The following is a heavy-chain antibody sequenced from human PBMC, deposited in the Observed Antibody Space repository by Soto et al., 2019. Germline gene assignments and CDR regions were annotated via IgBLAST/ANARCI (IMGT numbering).Heavy chain of an antibody. CDR2: INHSGST. CDR3: ARGPRHYYDSSGYQP. CDR1: GGSFSGYY. J-gene: IGHJ5*02. D-gene: IGHD3-22*01. V-gene: IGHV4-34*01. Sequence: QVQLQQWGAGLLKPSETLSLTCAVYGGSFSGYYWSWIRQPPGKGLEWIGEINHSGSTNYNPSLKSRVTISVDTSKNQFSLKLSSVTAADTAVYYCARGPRHYYDSSGYQPWGQGTLVTVSS.